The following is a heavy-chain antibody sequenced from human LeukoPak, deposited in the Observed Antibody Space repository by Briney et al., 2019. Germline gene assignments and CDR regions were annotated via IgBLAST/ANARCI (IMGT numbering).Heavy chain of an antibody. V-gene: IGHV3-30-3*01. J-gene: IGHJ4*02. CDR3: ARDPPTYYDFWSGYLDY. CDR2: ISYDGSNK. D-gene: IGHD3-3*01. Sequence: GGSLRLSCAASGFTFSSYAMPWVRQAPGKGLEWVAVISYDGSNKYYADSVKGRFTISRDNSKNTLYLQMNSLRAEDTAVYYCARDPPTYYDFWSGYLDYWGQGTLVTVSS. CDR1: GFTFSSYA.